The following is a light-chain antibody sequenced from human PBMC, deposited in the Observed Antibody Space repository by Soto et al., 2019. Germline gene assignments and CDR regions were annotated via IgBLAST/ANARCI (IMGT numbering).Light chain of an antibody. CDR1: QSVSSY. J-gene: IGKJ5*01. V-gene: IGKV3-11*01. Sequence: EIVLTQSPATLSLSPGERATLSCRASQSVSSYVAWYQQKPGQAPRLLIYDAANRATGIPARFSGSGSGTDFTLTIISLEPEDFAVYYCQQRSNWPPSITFGQGTRLEIK. CDR3: QQRSNWPPSIT. CDR2: DAA.